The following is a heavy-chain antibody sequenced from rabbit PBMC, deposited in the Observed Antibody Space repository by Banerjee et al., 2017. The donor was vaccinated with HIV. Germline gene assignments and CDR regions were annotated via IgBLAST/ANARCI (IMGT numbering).Heavy chain of an antibody. CDR2: INSSSGNT. D-gene: IGHD4-2*01. V-gene: IGHV1S45*01. CDR1: GFSFSNKYV. Sequence: QEQLEESGGDLVKPEGSLTLTCTASGFSFSNKYVMSWVRQAPGKGLEWIACINSSSGNTVYATWAKGRFPISKTSSTTVTLQMTSLTAADTATYFCARDAGYAGSNLWGPGTLVPVS. CDR3: ARDAGYAGSNL. J-gene: IGHJ4*01.